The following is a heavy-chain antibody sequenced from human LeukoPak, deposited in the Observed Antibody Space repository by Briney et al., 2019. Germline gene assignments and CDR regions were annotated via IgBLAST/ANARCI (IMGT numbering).Heavy chain of an antibody. D-gene: IGHD6-19*01. CDR1: GYTFTSYG. CDR3: AQSAVAGTRLDY. V-gene: IGHV1-18*01. J-gene: IGHJ4*02. CDR2: ISAYNGNT. Sequence: ASVKVSCKASGYTFTSYGISWVRQAPGQGLEWMGWISAYNGNTNYAQKLQGRVTMTTDTSTRTAYMELRSLRSDDTTVYYCAQSAVAGTRLDYWGQGTLVTVSS.